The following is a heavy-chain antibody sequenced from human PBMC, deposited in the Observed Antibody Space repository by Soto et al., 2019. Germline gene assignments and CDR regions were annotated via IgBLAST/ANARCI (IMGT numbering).Heavy chain of an antibody. CDR3: ARYRDTSSQVYYYYGMDG. CDR1: GYTFTNYG. CDR2: INPYNGNT. D-gene: IGHD1-26*01. J-gene: IGHJ6*02. V-gene: IGHV1-18*04. Sequence: AAVKVSSDASGYTFTNYGSTWVQPAPRQGLEWMAWINPYNGNTNYAQRFQGRLFMTTDTSTSAAYMELRSLRSDDTAVYYCARYRDTSSQVYYYYGMDGRAQGPSVTVPS.